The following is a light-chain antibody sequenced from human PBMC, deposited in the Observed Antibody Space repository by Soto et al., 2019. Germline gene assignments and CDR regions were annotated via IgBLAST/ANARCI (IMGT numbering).Light chain of an antibody. Sequence: DIVMTQSPDSLAVSLGERATINCKSSQSVLYSSNNKNYLAWYQQEPGQPPKLLIYWASTRQSGVPDRFSGSGSRTDFTLTISSLQAEDVAVYYCQQYYSIPLTFGGGTKVEIK. CDR2: WAS. J-gene: IGKJ4*01. CDR1: QSVLYSSNNKNY. CDR3: QQYYSIPLT. V-gene: IGKV4-1*01.